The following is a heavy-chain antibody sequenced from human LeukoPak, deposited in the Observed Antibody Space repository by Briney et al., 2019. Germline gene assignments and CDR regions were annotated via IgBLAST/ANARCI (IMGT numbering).Heavy chain of an antibody. Sequence: GGSLRLSCAASGFTFSSYWMSWVRQAPGKGLEWVANIKQDGSEKYYVDSVKGRFTISRDNAKNSVYLQMNSLTDEDTAVYYCARAAYVGANSWPGYWGQGTLVTVSS. CDR3: ARAAYVGANSWPGY. CDR2: IKQDGSEK. D-gene: IGHD3-10*02. CDR1: GFTFSSYW. J-gene: IGHJ4*02. V-gene: IGHV3-7*01.